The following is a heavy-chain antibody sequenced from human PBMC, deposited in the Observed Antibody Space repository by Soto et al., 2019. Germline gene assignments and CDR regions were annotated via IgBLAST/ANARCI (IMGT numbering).Heavy chain of an antibody. D-gene: IGHD3-9*01. J-gene: IGHJ4*01. V-gene: IGHV5-10-1*01. CDR1: GYSFTGYW. CDR3: ARQIFDSDTGPGFHYYFDA. Sequence: PGESLKISCKGSGYSFTGYWITWVRQKPGKGLEWMGRIDLSDSQTYYSPSFRGHITISVTKSTTTAFLQWSSLRASDTAMYYCARQIFDSDTGPGFHYYFDAWGQGTPVTVSS. CDR2: IDLSDSQT.